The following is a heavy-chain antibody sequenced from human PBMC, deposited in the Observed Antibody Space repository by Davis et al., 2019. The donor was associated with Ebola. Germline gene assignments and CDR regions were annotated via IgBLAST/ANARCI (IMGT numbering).Heavy chain of an antibody. V-gene: IGHV3-7*01. Sequence: GGSLRLSCAASGFTFSNHWMSWVRQAPGKGLEWVANINQDGGDKYYVDSVKGRFTISRDNAKNSLYLQKNSLRAEDSAVYYCARPDRSIRATPGFWGQGALVTVSS. CDR3: ARPDRSIRATPGF. D-gene: IGHD1-14*01. CDR2: INQDGGDK. CDR1: GFTFSNHW. J-gene: IGHJ4*02.